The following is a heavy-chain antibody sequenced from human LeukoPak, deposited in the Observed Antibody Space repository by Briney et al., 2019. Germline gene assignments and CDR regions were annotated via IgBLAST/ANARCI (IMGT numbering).Heavy chain of an antibody. CDR1: GYTLTELS. V-gene: IGHV1-24*01. CDR2: FDPEDGET. Sequence: ASVKVSCKVSGYTLTELSMHWVRQTPGKGLEWMGGFDPEDGETIYAQKFQGRVTMTEDTSTDTAYMELSSLRSEDTAVYYCATYLLAAAGDADYWGQGTLVTVSS. D-gene: IGHD6-13*01. J-gene: IGHJ4*02. CDR3: ATYLLAAAGDADY.